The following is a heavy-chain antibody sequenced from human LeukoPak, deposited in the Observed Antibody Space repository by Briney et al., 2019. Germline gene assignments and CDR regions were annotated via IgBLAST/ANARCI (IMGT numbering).Heavy chain of an antibody. CDR3: ARGSYYDSRGYYYWLFDY. CDR2: IHYSGNN. CDR1: GGSISSYY. Sequence: SETLSLTCTVSGGSISSYYWSWVRQPPTTGLELIGYIHYSGNNNYNPSLKRRVTISVDTSKNQFSLKLSSVTAADTAVYYCARGSYYDSRGYYYWLFDYWGQGTLVTVSS. V-gene: IGHV4-59*01. J-gene: IGHJ4*02. D-gene: IGHD3-22*01.